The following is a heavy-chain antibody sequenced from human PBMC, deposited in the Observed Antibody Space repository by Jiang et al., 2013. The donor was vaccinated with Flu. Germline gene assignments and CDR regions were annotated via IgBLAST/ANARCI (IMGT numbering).Heavy chain of an antibody. Sequence: QTLTLTCTFSGFSLSSSGMCVSWIRQPPGKALEWLARIDWDDDKYYSTSLKTRLTISKDTSKNQVVLTMTNMDPVDTATYYCARSAYYDSSGYLDWGPGTMVTVSS. J-gene: IGHJ3*01. CDR2: IDWDDDK. D-gene: IGHD3-22*01. CDR1: GFSLSSSGMC. V-gene: IGHV2-70*11. CDR3: ARSAYYDSSGYLD.